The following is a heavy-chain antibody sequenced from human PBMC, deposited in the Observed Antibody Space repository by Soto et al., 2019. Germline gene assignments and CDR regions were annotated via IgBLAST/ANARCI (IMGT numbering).Heavy chain of an antibody. CDR2: IYYSGST. V-gene: IGHV4-59*01. CDR3: ARDGSRYDFWSGPYYFDY. Sequence: QVQLQESGPGLVKPSETLSLTCTVSGGSISTYYWCWIRQPPGKGLEWIGYIYYSGSTNYNPSLKSRVTISVDTSKNQFSLKLSSVSAADTAVYYCARDGSRYDFWSGPYYFDYWGQGTLVTVSS. D-gene: IGHD3-3*01. J-gene: IGHJ4*02. CDR1: GGSISTYY.